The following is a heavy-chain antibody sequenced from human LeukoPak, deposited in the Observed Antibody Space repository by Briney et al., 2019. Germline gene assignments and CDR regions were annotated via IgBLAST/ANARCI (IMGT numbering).Heavy chain of an antibody. J-gene: IGHJ4*02. CDR1: GGSFSGYY. V-gene: IGHV4-34*01. Sequence: SETLSLTCAVYGGSFSGYYWSWIRQPPGNGLEWIGEINHSGSTNYNPSLKSRVTISVDTSKNQFSLKLSSVTAADTAVYYCARWEQQYFFDYWGQGTLVTVSS. D-gene: IGHD6-13*01. CDR3: ARWEQQYFFDY. CDR2: INHSGST.